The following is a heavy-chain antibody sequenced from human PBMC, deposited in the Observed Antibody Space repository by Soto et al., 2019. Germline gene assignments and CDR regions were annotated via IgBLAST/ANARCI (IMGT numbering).Heavy chain of an antibody. V-gene: IGHV3-33*01. D-gene: IGHD5-12*01. CDR2: IWYDGSNK. J-gene: IGHJ4*02. Sequence: GGSLRLSCAASGFTFSSYGMHWVRQAPGKGLEWVAVIWYDGSNKYYADSVKGRFTISRDNSKNTLYLQMNSLRAEDTAVYYCARDHIPFEVATIHYYFDYWGQGTLVTVSS. CDR1: GFTFSSYG. CDR3: ARDHIPFEVATIHYYFDY.